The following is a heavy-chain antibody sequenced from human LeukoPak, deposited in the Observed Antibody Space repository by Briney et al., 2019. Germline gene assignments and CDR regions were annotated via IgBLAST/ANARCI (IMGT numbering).Heavy chain of an antibody. D-gene: IGHD3-10*01. CDR1: GFTFDDYG. CDR2: INWNGGST. V-gene: IGHV3-20*04. J-gene: IGHJ4*02. Sequence: SGGSLRLSCAASGFTFDDYGMSWVLQAPGKGLEWVSGINWNGGSTGYADSVKGRFTISRDNAKNSLYLQMNSLRAEDTALYYCAREGVLLWFGELRPEYYFDYWGQGTLVTVSS. CDR3: AREGVLLWFGELRPEYYFDY.